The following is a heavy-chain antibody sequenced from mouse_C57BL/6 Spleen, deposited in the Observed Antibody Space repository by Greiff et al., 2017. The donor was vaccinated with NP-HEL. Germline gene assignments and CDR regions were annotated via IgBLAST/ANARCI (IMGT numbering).Heavy chain of an antibody. D-gene: IGHD1-1*01. J-gene: IGHJ4*01. CDR1: GFTFSSYA. Sequence: EVMLVESGGGLVKPGGSLKLSCAASGFTFSSYAMSWVRQTPEKRLEWVATISDGGSYTYYPDNVKGRFTISRDNAKNNLYLQMSHLKSEDTAMYYCARDRGVVYYGSKDYYAMDYWGQGTSVTVSS. CDR2: ISDGGSYT. V-gene: IGHV5-4*01. CDR3: ARDRGVVYYGSKDYYAMDY.